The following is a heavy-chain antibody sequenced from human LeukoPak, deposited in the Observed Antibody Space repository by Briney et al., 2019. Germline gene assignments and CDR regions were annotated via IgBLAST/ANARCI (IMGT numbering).Heavy chain of an antibody. Sequence: SETLSLTCTVSGASISNYYWSWIRQPPGGGVEWIGYFFCSGSTRYNPSLKTRVTISVDTSKNQLSLKMTSVSAADTALYYCARGGVIRSGDYHFDFWGQGTLVTVSS. CDR2: FFCSGST. CDR3: ARGGVIRSGDYHFDF. D-gene: IGHD4-17*01. V-gene: IGHV4-59*13. J-gene: IGHJ4*02. CDR1: GASISNYY.